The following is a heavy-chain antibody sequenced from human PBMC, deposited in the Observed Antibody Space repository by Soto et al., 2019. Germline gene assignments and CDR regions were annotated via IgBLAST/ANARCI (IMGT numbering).Heavy chain of an antibody. Sequence: GGALRLSCAASGFTFSSYAISWVRQAPGKGLEWMGIIYPGDSDTRYSPSFQGQVTISADKSISTAYLQWSSLKASDTAMYYCARQIDLSDPYGMDVWGQGTTVTVSS. D-gene: IGHD2-21*02. V-gene: IGHV5-51*01. J-gene: IGHJ6*02. CDR2: IYPGDSDT. CDR3: ARQIDLSDPYGMDV. CDR1: GFTFSSYA.